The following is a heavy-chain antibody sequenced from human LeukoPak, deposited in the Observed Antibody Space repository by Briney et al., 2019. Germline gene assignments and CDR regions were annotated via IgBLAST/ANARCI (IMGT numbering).Heavy chain of an antibody. CDR1: GASFSGYY. Sequence: SETLSLTCAVYGASFSGYYWSWIRQPPGKGLEWIGEINHSGSTNYNPSLKSRVTISVDTSKNQFSLKLRSVTAADTAVYYCARTSIYYDSSGYRSWGQGTLVTVSS. D-gene: IGHD3-22*01. J-gene: IGHJ5*02. CDR2: INHSGST. CDR3: ARTSIYYDSSGYRS. V-gene: IGHV4-34*01.